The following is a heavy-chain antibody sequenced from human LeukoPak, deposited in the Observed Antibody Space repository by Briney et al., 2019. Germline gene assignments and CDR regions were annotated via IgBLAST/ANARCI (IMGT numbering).Heavy chain of an antibody. CDR1: GYSISSGYY. CDR2: IYHSGST. D-gene: IGHD3-16*02. Sequence: SETLSLTCTVSGYSISSGYYWGWIRQPPGKGLEWIGSIYHSGSTYYNPSLKSRVTISVDTSKNQFSLKLSSVTAADTAVYYCARFYDYVWGSYRYTSWFDPWGQGTLVTVSS. CDR3: ARFYDYVWGSYRYTSWFDP. V-gene: IGHV4-38-2*02. J-gene: IGHJ5*02.